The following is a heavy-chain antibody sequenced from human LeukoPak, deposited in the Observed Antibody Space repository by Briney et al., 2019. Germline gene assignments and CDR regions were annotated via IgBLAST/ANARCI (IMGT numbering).Heavy chain of an antibody. Sequence: ASVKVSCKASGYTFTAYYMHWVRQAPGQGLEWMGWINPNSGGTNYAQKFQGRVTMTRDTSISTAYMELSRLRSDDTAVYYCARGSRYCSSTSCSRDLYYFDYWGQGTLVTVSS. V-gene: IGHV1-2*02. CDR2: INPNSGGT. CDR1: GYTFTAYY. CDR3: ARGSRYCSSTSCSRDLYYFDY. J-gene: IGHJ4*02. D-gene: IGHD2-2*01.